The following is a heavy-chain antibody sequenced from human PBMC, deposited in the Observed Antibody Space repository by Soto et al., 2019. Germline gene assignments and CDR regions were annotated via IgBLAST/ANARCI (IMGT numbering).Heavy chain of an antibody. Sequence: GASVKVSCKASGFTFTSSAVQWVRQARGQRLEWIGWIVVGSGNTNYAQKFQERVTITRDMSTSTAYMGLSSLRSEDTAVYYCAADPYYYGSGPSNYYYGMDVWGQGTTVTVSS. J-gene: IGHJ6*02. CDR3: AADPYYYGSGPSNYYYGMDV. V-gene: IGHV1-58*01. D-gene: IGHD3-10*01. CDR2: IVVGSGNT. CDR1: GFTFTSSA.